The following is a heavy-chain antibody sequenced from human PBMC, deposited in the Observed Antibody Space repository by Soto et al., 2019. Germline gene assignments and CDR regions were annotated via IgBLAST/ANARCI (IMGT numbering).Heavy chain of an antibody. CDR2: INTHNGNT. D-gene: IGHD5-18*01. J-gene: IGHJ4*02. CDR1: GYTFTTYG. CDR3: ARDQAMAQFDY. V-gene: IGHV1-18*01. Sequence: ASVKVSCKASGYTFTTYGISWVRQAPGQGLEWLGWINTHNGNTNYAQNLQGRVTMTTDTSTSTAYMELRSLRSDDTAVYYCARDQAMAQFDYWGQGTLVTVSS.